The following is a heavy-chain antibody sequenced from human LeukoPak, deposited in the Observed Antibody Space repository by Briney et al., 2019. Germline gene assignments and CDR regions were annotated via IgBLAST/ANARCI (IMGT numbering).Heavy chain of an antibody. CDR2: IIPIFGTA. CDR3: ARVGPRIAAAVPDAFDI. Sequence: SVKVSCKASGGTFSSYAISWVRQAPGQGLEWMGGIIPIFGTANYAQKFQGRVTITADESTSTAYMELSSLRSEDTAVYYCARVGPRIAAAVPDAFDIWGQGTMVTVSS. V-gene: IGHV1-69*13. D-gene: IGHD6-13*01. CDR1: GGTFSSYA. J-gene: IGHJ3*02.